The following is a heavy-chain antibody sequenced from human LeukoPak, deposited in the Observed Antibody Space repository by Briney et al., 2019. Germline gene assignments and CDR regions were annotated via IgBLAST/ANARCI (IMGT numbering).Heavy chain of an antibody. CDR2: MNPNSGNT. CDR1: GYTFSDYD. D-gene: IGHD2-2*02. V-gene: IGHV1-8*01. CDR3: VRATSYCSGSSCYNY. J-gene: IGHJ4*02. Sequence: ASVKVPCKASGYTFSDYDINWVRQATGQGLEWMGWMNPNSGNTGYAQRFQGRVTMTRDTSISTAYMELSSLKSEDTAVYYCVRATSYCSGSSCYNYWGQGTLLTVST.